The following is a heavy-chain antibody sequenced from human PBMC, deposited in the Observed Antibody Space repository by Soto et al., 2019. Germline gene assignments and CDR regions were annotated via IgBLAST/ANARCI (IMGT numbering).Heavy chain of an antibody. CDR3: AREASGYDDHYYYYYGMDV. V-gene: IGHV6-1*01. J-gene: IGHJ6*02. Sequence: QVQLQQSGPGLVKPSQTLSLTCAISGDSVSSNSAAWNWIRQSPSRGLEWLGRTYYRSKWYNDYAVSVKSRITTNPDTSKNQFSLQLNSVTPEDTAVYYCAREASGYDDHYYYYYGMDVWGQGTTVTVSS. CDR2: TYYRSKWYN. D-gene: IGHD5-12*01. CDR1: GDSVSSNSAA.